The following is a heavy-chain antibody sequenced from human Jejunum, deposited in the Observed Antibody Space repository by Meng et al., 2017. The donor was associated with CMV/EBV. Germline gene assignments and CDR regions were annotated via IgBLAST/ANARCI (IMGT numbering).Heavy chain of an antibody. CDR1: GYTITDPF. J-gene: IGHJ4*02. CDR2: IICNSGDT. Sequence: ACKDSGYTITDPFSHRVRQAAGQGLGWIGRIICNSGDTGYAQKFQGRVTMTRDTSISTVYMELSGLRFDDTAVYYCVRDGSYYDFDYWGQGTLVTVSS. D-gene: IGHD1-26*01. CDR3: VRDGSYYDFDY. V-gene: IGHV1-2*06.